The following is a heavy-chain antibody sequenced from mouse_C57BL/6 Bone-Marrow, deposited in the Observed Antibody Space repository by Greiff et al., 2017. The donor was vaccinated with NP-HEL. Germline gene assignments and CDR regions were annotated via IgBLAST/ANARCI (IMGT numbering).Heavy chain of an antibody. V-gene: IGHV1-54*01. J-gene: IGHJ1*03. CDR1: GYAFTNYL. D-gene: IGHD4-1*01. Sequence: QVQLQQSGAELVRPGTSVKVSCKASGYAFTNYLIEWVKQRPGQGLEWIGVINPGSGGTNYNEKFKGKATLTADKSSSTAYMQLSSLTSEDSAVYVCARNWDWYFDVWGTGTTVTVSS. CDR2: INPGSGGT. CDR3: ARNWDWYFDV.